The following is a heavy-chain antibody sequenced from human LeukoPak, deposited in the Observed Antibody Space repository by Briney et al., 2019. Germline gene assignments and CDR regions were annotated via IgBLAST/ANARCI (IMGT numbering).Heavy chain of an antibody. J-gene: IGHJ5*02. CDR1: GYSFTSYW. V-gene: IGHV5-51*01. CDR3: ARGNYYSVWFDP. Sequence: GESLKISCKGSGYSFTSYWIGWVRQMPGKGLEWMGIIYPGDSDTRYSPSFQGQVTISADKSISTAYLQWNTLQASDTAIYYCARGNYYSVWFDPWGQGTLVTVSS. D-gene: IGHD3-10*01. CDR2: IYPGDSDT.